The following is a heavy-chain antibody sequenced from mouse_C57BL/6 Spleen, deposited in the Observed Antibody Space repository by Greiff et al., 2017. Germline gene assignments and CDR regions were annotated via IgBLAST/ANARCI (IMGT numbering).Heavy chain of an antibody. CDR2: IYPSDSET. J-gene: IGHJ2*01. Sequence: QVQLQQPGAELVRPGSSVKLSCKASGYTSTSYWMDWVKQRPGQGLEWIGNIYPSDSETHYNQKFKDKATLTVDKSSSTAYMQLSSLTSEDSAVYYCAREYGSSYDFDYWGQGTTLTVSS. D-gene: IGHD1-1*01. V-gene: IGHV1-61*01. CDR3: AREYGSSYDFDY. CDR1: GYTSTSYW.